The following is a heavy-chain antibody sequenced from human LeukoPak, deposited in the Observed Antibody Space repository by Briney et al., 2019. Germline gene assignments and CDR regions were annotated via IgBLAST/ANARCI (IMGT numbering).Heavy chain of an antibody. CDR3: AREVLAAPGTATWFVP. CDR2: VNSDGSST. CDR1: GFTFSSYW. D-gene: IGHD6-13*01. Sequence: PGGSLRLSCAASGFTFSSYWMHWVRHAPGKGLGWVSRVNSDGSSTTYADSVKGRFTISRDNAKTTLYLQMNSLRAQDTPVYYCAREVLAAPGTATWFVPWGQGTLVAVSS. V-gene: IGHV3-74*01. J-gene: IGHJ5*02.